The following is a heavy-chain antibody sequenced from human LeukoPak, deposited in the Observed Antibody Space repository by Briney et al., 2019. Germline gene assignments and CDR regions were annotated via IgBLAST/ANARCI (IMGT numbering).Heavy chain of an antibody. CDR1: GFTFSSYG. J-gene: IGHJ4*02. CDR2: ISYDGSNK. D-gene: IGHD3-10*01. CDR3: AKANYYGSGSYPHFDY. Sequence: GGSLRLSCAASGFTFSSYGMHWVRQAPGKGLEWVAVISYDGSNKYYADSVKGRFTISRDNSKNTLYLQMNSLRAEDTAVYNCAKANYYGSGSYPHFDYWGQGTLVTVSS. V-gene: IGHV3-30*18.